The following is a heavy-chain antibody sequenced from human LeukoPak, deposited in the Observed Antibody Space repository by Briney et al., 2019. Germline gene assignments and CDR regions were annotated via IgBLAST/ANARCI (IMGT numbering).Heavy chain of an antibody. J-gene: IGHJ3*02. CDR3: ARDNRDVTDAFDI. V-gene: IGHV3-7*04. CDR1: GFIFSSYW. D-gene: IGHD3-10*01. Sequence: GGSLRLSCAASGFIFSSYWMSWVRQAPGKGLEWVANIKQDGSEKDYVDSVKGRFTISIDNAQSPLYLQMNRLRAEDTAVYYCARDNRDVTDAFDIWGQGTLVTVSS. CDR2: IKQDGSEK.